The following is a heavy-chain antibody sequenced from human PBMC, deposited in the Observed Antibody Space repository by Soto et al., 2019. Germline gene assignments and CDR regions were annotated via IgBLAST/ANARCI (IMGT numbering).Heavy chain of an antibody. D-gene: IGHD6-19*01. V-gene: IGHV3-11*06. J-gene: IGHJ4*02. CDR1: GFTFSDYY. CDR2: ISSSSSYT. CDR3: ARDSGPGGWPDY. Sequence: QVQLVESGGGLVQPGGSLRLSCAASGFTFSDYYMSWIRQAPGKGLEWVSYISSSSSYTNYADSVKGRFTISRDNAKNSLYLQMNSLRAEDTAVYYCARDSGPGGWPDYWGQGTLVTVSS.